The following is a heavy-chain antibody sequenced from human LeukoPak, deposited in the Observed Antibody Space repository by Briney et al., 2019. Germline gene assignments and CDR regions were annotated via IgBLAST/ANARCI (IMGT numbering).Heavy chain of an antibody. CDR3: ARGPDSNIAVAGHIDY. D-gene: IGHD6-19*01. Sequence: PSETLSLTCAVYGGPFSGYYWSWLRQPPGKGLEWIGEINHSGSTNYNPSRKSRVTISVDTSKNQFSLTLSSVTAADTAVYYCARGPDSNIAVAGHIDYWGQGTLVTVSS. J-gene: IGHJ4*02. CDR1: GGPFSGYY. CDR2: INHSGST. V-gene: IGHV4-34*01.